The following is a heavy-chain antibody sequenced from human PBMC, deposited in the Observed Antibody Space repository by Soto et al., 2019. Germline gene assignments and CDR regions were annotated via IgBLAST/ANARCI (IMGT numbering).Heavy chain of an antibody. CDR1: GGSISSYY. D-gene: IGHD3-10*01. J-gene: IGHJ5*02. Sequence: PSETLSLTCTVSGGSISSYYWSWIQQPPGKGLEWIGYIYYSGSTYYNPSLKSRVTTSIDTSRNQFSLKLTSVTAADTAVYYCARDARPTGSGSSNWFDPWGQGTLVTVSS. CDR2: IYYSGST. V-gene: IGHV4-59*12. CDR3: ARDARPTGSGSSNWFDP.